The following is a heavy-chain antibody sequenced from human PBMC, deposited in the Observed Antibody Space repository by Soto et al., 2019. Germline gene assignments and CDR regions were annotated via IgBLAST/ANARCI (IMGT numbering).Heavy chain of an antibody. J-gene: IGHJ6*03. Sequence: GASVKVSCKASGYTFTSYDINWGRQATGQGLEWMGWMNPNSGNTGYAQKFQGRVTMTRNTSISTAYMELSSLRSEDTAVYYCARELAAAVPFYYYYYMDAWGKGTTVTVSS. V-gene: IGHV1-8*01. D-gene: IGHD6-13*01. CDR3: ARELAAAVPFYYYYYMDA. CDR2: MNPNSGNT. CDR1: GYTFTSYD.